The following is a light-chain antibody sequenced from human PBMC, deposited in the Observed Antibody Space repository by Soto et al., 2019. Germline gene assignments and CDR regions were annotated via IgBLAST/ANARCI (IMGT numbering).Light chain of an antibody. J-gene: IGKJ5*01. Sequence: EIVMTQSASTLSVSAGGRATLSWRASQSIGDTLAWYQQKPGQAPRLLMSGASSRASGVPVRFSGSGYGTDFNLTISRLETEDFALYYCQQYGGSPITFGLGTRLEIK. V-gene: IGKV3-20*01. CDR3: QQYGGSPIT. CDR1: QSIGDT. CDR2: GAS.